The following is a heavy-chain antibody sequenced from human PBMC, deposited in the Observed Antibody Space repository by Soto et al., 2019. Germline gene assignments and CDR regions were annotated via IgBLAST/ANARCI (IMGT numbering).Heavy chain of an antibody. CDR1: GGSISSGEYY. Sequence: SETLSLTCTVSGGSISSGEYYWTWIRQPPGKGLEWIGYISYSGSTHYSPSLKSRVSITVDTSKNQFSLNLASVSAEDTAVYYCARTSLTIYGPGNDYDGKGVWGRGTTVTVSS. J-gene: IGHJ6*02. CDR3: ARTSLTIYGPGNDYDGKGV. V-gene: IGHV4-30-4*01. D-gene: IGHD3-3*01. CDR2: ISYSGST.